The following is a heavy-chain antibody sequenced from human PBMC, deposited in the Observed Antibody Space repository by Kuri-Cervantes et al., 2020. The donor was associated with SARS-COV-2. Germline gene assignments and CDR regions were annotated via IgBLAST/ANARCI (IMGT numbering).Heavy chain of an antibody. V-gene: IGHV3-48*02. CDR3: TRGGDYVDH. CDR1: GFTFSSYE. J-gene: IGHJ4*02. CDR2: ISSSSSTI. Sequence: GGSLRLSCAASGFTFSSYEMNWVRQAPGKGLEWVSYISSSSSTIYYADSVKGRFTISRDNAKNLLFLQMSSLRDGDTAVYYCTRGGDYVDHWGQGALVTVSS.